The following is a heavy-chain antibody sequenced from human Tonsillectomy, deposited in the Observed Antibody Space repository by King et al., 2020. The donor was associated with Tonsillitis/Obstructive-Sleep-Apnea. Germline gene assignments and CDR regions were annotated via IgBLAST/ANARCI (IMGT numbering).Heavy chain of an antibody. CDR1: GYTFTSYY. CDR3: ARDGSVATRPLDY. D-gene: IGHD6-6*01. CDR2: INPSGGST. V-gene: IGHV1-46*01. Sequence: QLVQSGAEVKKPGAFVKVSCKASGYTFTSYYIHWVRQAPGQGLEWIGIINPSGGSTSYEQKFQGRVTMTRDTSTSTVYMELSSLRSEETAVYYCARDGSVATRPLDYWGQGTLVTVSS. J-gene: IGHJ4*02.